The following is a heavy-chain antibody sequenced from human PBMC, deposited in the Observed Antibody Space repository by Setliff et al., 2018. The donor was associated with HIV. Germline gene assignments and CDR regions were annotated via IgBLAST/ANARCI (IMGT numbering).Heavy chain of an antibody. CDR3: ARGRGDIVLLVYTYPPDY. V-gene: IGHV4-61*09. CDR1: GGSISSGNYY. J-gene: IGHJ4*02. D-gene: IGHD2-8*02. CDR2: IYASGST. Sequence: PSETLSLTCTVSGGSISSGNYYWNWIRQPAGKGLEWIGHIYASGSTNYNPSLKSRVTISVDTPKNHFSLKLSSVTAADTAVYYCARGRGDIVLLVYTYPPDYWGQGKLVTVS.